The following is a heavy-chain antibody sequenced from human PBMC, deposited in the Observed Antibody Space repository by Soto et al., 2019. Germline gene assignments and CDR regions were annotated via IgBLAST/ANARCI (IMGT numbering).Heavy chain of an antibody. Sequence: GGSLRLSCAVSGLTVSRNYMSWVRQAPGKGLEWVSLIYSGGRTYYADSVKGRFTISRDNSKNTLYLQMNSLRAEDTAVYYCARVEKSAVSGLFDYWGQGILVTVSS. J-gene: IGHJ4*02. CDR2: IYSGGRT. CDR1: GLTVSRNY. CDR3: ARVEKSAVSGLFDY. V-gene: IGHV3-66*01. D-gene: IGHD6-19*01.